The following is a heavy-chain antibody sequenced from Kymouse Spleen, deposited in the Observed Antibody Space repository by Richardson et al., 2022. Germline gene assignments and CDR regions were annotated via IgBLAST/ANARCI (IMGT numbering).Heavy chain of an antibody. Sequence: QLQLQESGPGLVKPSETLSLTCTVSGGSISSSSYYWGWIRQPPGKGLEWIGSIYYSGSTYYNPSLKSRVTISVDTSKNQFSLKLSSVTAADTAVYYCAGRGFTIFGVVIDYWGQGTLVTVSS. V-gene: IGHV4-39*01. CDR2: IYYSGST. D-gene: IGHD3-3*01. CDR1: GGSISSSSYY. J-gene: IGHJ4*02. CDR3: AGRGFTIFGVVIDY.